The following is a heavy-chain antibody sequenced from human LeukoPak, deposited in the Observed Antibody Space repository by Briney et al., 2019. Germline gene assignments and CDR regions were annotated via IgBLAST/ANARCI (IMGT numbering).Heavy chain of an antibody. Sequence: PGGSLRLSCAASGFTVSSNYMSWVRQARGKGLEWLSYISSSSTTIYYADSVQGRFTISRDNAKNSLYLQMNSLRAEDTAVYYCTRVLYSSAWYGDHYWGQGALVTVSS. D-gene: IGHD6-19*01. CDR1: GFTVSSNY. CDR2: ISSSSTTI. V-gene: IGHV3-48*01. CDR3: TRVLYSSAWYGDHY. J-gene: IGHJ4*02.